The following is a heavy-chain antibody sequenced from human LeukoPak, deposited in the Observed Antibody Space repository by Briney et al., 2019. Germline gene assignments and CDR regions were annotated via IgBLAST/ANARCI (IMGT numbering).Heavy chain of an antibody. CDR3: ARDRGPNCLDY. CDR2: VEQDGDKK. J-gene: IGHJ4*02. D-gene: IGHD1-1*01. Sequence: GGSLRLSCAASGFTFSRYQMTWGRQTPGEGLEWVAKVEQDGDKKYYVDSVEGRFTISRDNAKNSVYLQMNSLRAEDTAVYYCARDRGPNCLDYWGQGTLVTVSS. V-gene: IGHV3-7*01. CDR1: GFTFSRYQ.